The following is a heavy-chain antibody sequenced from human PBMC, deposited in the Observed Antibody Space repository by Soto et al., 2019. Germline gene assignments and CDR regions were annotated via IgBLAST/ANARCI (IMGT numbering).Heavy chain of an antibody. CDR3: ARKPGYCSSTSCYYYYYGMDV. J-gene: IGHJ6*02. Sequence: GASVKVSCEASGGTFSSYAISWVRQAPGQGLEWKGGIIPIFGTANYAQKFQGRVTITADESTSTAYMELSSPRSEDTAVYYCARKPGYCSSTSCYYYYYGMDVWGQGTTVTVSS. CDR2: IIPIFGTA. D-gene: IGHD2-2*01. V-gene: IGHV1-69*13. CDR1: GGTFSSYA.